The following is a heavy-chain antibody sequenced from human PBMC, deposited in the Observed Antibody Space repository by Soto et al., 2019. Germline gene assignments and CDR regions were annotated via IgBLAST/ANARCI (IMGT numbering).Heavy chain of an antibody. CDR3: ARDMCVTGYYHYFYN. CDR1: GLSGSSNY. J-gene: IGHJ4*02. CDR2: LYIDGET. D-gene: IGHD3-9*01. Sequence: GWSLRLCCAASGLSGSSNYMGWVRQAPGKGLEWVSLLYIDGETRHYGDSAKGRFTISRDNSKNTLYLQMTSLRAEDTAVYYCARDMCVTGYYHYFYNCGLGTSVTGSS. V-gene: IGHV3-53*01.